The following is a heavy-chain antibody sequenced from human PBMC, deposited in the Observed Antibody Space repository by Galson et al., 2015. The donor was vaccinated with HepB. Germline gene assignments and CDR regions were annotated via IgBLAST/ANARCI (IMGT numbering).Heavy chain of an antibody. CDR3: ARDGDRTYYDFRSGYFPIYDAFDI. CDR2: ISSSSSYI. V-gene: IGHV3-21*01. D-gene: IGHD3-3*01. J-gene: IGHJ3*02. Sequence: SLRLSCAASGFTFSSYSMNWVRQAPGKGLEWVSSISSSSSYIYYADSVKGRFTISRDNAKNSLYLQMNSLRAEDTAVYYCARDGDRTYYDFRSGYFPIYDAFDIWGQGTMVTVSS. CDR1: GFTFSSYS.